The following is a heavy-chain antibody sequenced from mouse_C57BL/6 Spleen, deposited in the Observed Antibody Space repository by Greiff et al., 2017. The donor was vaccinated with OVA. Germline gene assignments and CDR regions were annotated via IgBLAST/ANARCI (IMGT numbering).Heavy chain of an antibody. J-gene: IGHJ4*01. CDR3: ARSIYSRAMDY. CDR2: IYPGSGST. D-gene: IGHD2-12*01. V-gene: IGHV1-55*01. Sequence: QVQLQQPGAELVKPGASVKMSCKASGYTFTSYWITWVKQRPGQGLEWIGDIYPGSGSTNYNEKFKSKATLTVDTSSSPAYMQLSSLTSEDSAVYYCARSIYSRAMDYWGQGTSVTVSA. CDR1: GYTFTSYW.